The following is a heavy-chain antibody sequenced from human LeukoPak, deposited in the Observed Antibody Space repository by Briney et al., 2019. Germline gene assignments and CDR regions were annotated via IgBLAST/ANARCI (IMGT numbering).Heavy chain of an antibody. J-gene: IGHJ4*02. CDR2: INPNSGGT. Sequence: AASVKVSCKASGYTFTGYYLHWVRQAPGQRLEWMGWINPNSGGTNYAQKFQGRVTMTRDTSISTAYMELSRLRSDDTAVYYCARYSTMAGLDYWGQGTLVTVSS. CDR1: GYTFTGYY. D-gene: IGHD3-10*01. V-gene: IGHV1-2*02. CDR3: ARYSTMAGLDY.